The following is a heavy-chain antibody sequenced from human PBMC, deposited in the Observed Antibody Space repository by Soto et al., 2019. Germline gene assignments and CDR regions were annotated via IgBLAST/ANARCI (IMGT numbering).Heavy chain of an antibody. CDR2: IIPVNAKT. J-gene: IGHJ4*02. V-gene: IGHV1-3*01. D-gene: IGHD2-2*02. CDR1: GYIFTAFA. CDR3: ARGRRSCTGNNCYTDFDF. Sequence: GASVKVSCKASGYIFTAFAIHWVRQAPGQRLEWLGWIIPVNAKTLYSPKFQGGLAITRDTSANTAYMDLYSLRLEDSAVYYCARGRRSCTGNNCYTDFDFWGQGSLVTVSS.